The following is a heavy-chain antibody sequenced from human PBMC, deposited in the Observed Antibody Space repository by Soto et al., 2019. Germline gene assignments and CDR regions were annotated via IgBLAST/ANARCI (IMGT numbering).Heavy chain of an antibody. J-gene: IGHJ5*02. CDR2: ISAYNGNT. Sequence: ASVKVSCEASGYTFTSYGISWVRQAPGQGLEWMGWISAYNGNTNYAQKLQGRVTMTTDTSASTAYMELRSLRSDDTAVYYCASRYCSSTSCLEGWFDPWGQGTLVTVSS. CDR1: GYTFTSYG. D-gene: IGHD2-2*01. CDR3: ASRYCSSTSCLEGWFDP. V-gene: IGHV1-18*04.